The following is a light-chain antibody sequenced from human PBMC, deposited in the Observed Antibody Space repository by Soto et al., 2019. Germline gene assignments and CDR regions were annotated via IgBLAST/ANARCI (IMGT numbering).Light chain of an antibody. CDR3: ASWDDSLSGVV. Sequence: QSVLTQPSSASGTPGQRGTISCSGSSSNIGSNYVYWYQQLPGTAPKLLIYRNNQRPSGVPDRFSGSKSGTSASLAISGLRSEDEADYYCASWDDSLSGVVFGGGTKLTVL. CDR1: SSNIGSNY. J-gene: IGLJ2*01. V-gene: IGLV1-47*01. CDR2: RNN.